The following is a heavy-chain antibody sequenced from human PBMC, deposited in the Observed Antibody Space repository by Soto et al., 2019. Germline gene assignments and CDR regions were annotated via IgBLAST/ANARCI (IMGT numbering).Heavy chain of an antibody. J-gene: IGHJ6*02. Sequence: PGGSLRLSCAASGFTFSSYWMHWVRQAPGKGLVWVSCINSDGSSTSYADSVKGLFTISRDNAKNTLYLQMNSLRAEDTAVYYCARVYGMDVWGQGTTVTVSS. CDR3: ARVYGMDV. CDR2: INSDGSST. V-gene: IGHV3-74*01. CDR1: GFTFSSYW.